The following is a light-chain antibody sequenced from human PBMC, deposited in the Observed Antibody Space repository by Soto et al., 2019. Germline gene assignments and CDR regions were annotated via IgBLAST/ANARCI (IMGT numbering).Light chain of an antibody. CDR2: AAS. Sequence: IQLTQSPSSLSASVVDRVTITCRASQGIRSYLAWYQQNPGKAPKLLTYAASTLQGGVPPTFRGSESGTDFTPTITGLQPEDFATYYGQPVNNYPSTFGEGTNVDSK. V-gene: IGKV1-9*01. J-gene: IGKJ1*01. CDR3: QPVNNYPST. CDR1: QGIRSY.